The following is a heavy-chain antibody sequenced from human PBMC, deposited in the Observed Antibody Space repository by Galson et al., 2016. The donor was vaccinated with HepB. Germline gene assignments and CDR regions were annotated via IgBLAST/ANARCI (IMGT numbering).Heavy chain of an antibody. CDR2: ISGDGRTI. CDR3: ARMFPLYSSGWYVRGDGWFDS. Sequence: SLRLSCAASGFTLSYYYLSWIRQAPGKGLEWVSYISGDGRTINYADSVKGRFPISRGNAKNSLYLHMNSLTGEDTAVYYCARMFPLYSSGWYVRGDGWFDSWGQGTLVTVSS. CDR1: GFTLSYYY. J-gene: IGHJ5*01. D-gene: IGHD6-19*01. V-gene: IGHV3-11*01.